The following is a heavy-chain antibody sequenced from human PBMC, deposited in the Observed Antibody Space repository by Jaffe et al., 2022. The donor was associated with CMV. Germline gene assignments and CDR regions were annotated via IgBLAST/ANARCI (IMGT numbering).Heavy chain of an antibody. D-gene: IGHD3-22*01. Sequence: QVQLVQSGAEVKKPGASVKVSCKASGYTFTGYYMHWVRQAPGQGLEWMGWINPNSGGTNYAQKFQGRVTMTRDTSISTAYMELSRLRSDDTAVYYCATQGYYYDSRRANDAFDIWGQGTMVTVSS. CDR2: INPNSGGT. CDR1: GYTFTGYY. CDR3: ATQGYYYDSRRANDAFDI. V-gene: IGHV1-2*02. J-gene: IGHJ3*02.